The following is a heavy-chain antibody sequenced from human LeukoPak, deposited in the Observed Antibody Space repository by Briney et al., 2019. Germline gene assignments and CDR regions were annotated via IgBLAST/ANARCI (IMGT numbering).Heavy chain of an antibody. CDR3: AREHGSGSYFEYYFDY. CDR1: GVSISSYY. V-gene: IGHV4-59*01. CDR2: IYYSGST. J-gene: IGHJ4*02. Sequence: SETLSLTCTVSGVSISSYYWSWLRQPPGKGLEWIGYIYYSGSTNYNPSLKSRVTISVDTSKNQFSLKLSSVTAADTAVYYCAREHGSGSYFEYYFDYWGQGTLVTVSS. D-gene: IGHD3-10*01.